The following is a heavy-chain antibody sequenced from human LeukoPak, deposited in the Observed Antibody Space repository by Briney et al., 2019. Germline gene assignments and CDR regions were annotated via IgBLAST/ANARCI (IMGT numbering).Heavy chain of an antibody. CDR2: IIPIFGTA. V-gene: IGHV1-69*13. CDR1: GGTFSSYA. J-gene: IGHJ6*03. D-gene: IGHD4-23*01. CDR3: ARGSDGGNDYYYYYMDV. Sequence: ASVKVSCKASGGTFSSYAISWVRQAPGQGLEGMGGIIPIFGTANYAQKFQGRVTITADESTSTAYMELSSLRSEDTAVYYCARGSDGGNDYYYYYMDVWGKGTTVTISS.